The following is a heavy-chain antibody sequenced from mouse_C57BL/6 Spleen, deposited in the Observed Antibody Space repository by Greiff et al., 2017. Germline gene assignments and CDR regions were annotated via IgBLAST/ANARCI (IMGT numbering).Heavy chain of an antibody. Sequence: EVQLQESGGGLVQPGGSMKLSCVASGFTFSNYWMNWVRQSPEKGLEWVAQIRLKSDNYATHYAESVKGRFTISRDDSKSRFYLQMNNLRADDSGFYYCTDAYCSSHWYFDVWGTGTTVTVSS. CDR2: IRLKSDNYAT. CDR3: TDAYCSSHWYFDV. CDR1: GFTFSNYW. J-gene: IGHJ1*03. V-gene: IGHV6-3*01. D-gene: IGHD1-1*01.